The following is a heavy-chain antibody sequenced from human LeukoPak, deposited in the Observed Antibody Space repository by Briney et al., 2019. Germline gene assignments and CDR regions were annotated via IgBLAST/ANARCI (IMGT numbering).Heavy chain of an antibody. CDR3: ARDGKKWLRPREGPPFDY. V-gene: IGHV3-30*03. J-gene: IGHJ4*02. CDR2: ISNDGNNK. Sequence: GGSLRLSCAASGFIFSTYGMHWVRQAPGKGLEWVTVISNDGNNKNYADSVKGRFTISRDNSRNTLYLQVNSLRVEDSAVYYCARDGKKWLRPREGPPFDYWGQGTLVTVSS. D-gene: IGHD5-12*01. CDR1: GFIFSTYG.